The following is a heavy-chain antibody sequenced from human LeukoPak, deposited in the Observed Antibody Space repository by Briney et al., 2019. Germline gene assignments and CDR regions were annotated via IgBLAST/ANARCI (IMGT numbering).Heavy chain of an antibody. CDR3: ARASYCSGGSCLYYHYYYGMDV. CDR1: GFTFSSYA. Sequence: GGSLRLSCAASGFTFSSYAMHWVRQAPGKGLERVAVISYDGSNKYYADSVKGRFTISRDNSKNTLYLQMNSLRAEDTAVYYCARASYCSGGSCLYYHYYYGMDVWGQGTTVTVSS. CDR2: ISYDGSNK. J-gene: IGHJ6*02. V-gene: IGHV3-30-3*01. D-gene: IGHD2-15*01.